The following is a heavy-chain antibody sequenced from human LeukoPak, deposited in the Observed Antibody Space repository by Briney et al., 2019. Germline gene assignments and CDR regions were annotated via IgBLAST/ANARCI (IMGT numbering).Heavy chain of an antibody. V-gene: IGHV3-30*03. CDR3: ASHYDSSGYYPPGY. CDR2: ISYDGSNK. CDR1: GFTFSSYS. D-gene: IGHD3-22*01. J-gene: IGHJ4*02. Sequence: GGSLRLSCAASGFTFSSYSMNWVRQAPGKGLEWVAVISYDGSNKYYADSVKGRFTISRDNSKNTLYLQMNSLRAEDTAVYYCASHYDSSGYYPPGYWGQGTLVTVSS.